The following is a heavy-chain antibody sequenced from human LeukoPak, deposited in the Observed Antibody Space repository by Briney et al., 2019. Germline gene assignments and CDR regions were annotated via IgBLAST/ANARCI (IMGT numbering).Heavy chain of an antibody. Sequence: GGSLRLSCAASGFAFSSYAMSWVRQAPGKGLEWVSAISGSGGSTYYADSVKGRFTISRDNSKNTLYLQMNSLRAEGTAVYYCAKDPVSVGDSSGYYSDAFDIWGQGTMVTVSS. CDR1: GFAFSSYA. V-gene: IGHV3-23*01. CDR2: ISGSGGST. CDR3: AKDPVSVGDSSGYYSDAFDI. D-gene: IGHD3-22*01. J-gene: IGHJ3*02.